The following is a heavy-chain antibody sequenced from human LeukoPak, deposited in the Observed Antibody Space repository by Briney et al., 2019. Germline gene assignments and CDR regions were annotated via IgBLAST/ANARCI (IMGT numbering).Heavy chain of an antibody. CDR1: GYTFTSYY. V-gene: IGHV1-46*01. Sequence: ASVTVSCKASGYTFTSYYMHWVRQAPGQGLEWMGIINPSGGSTSYAQKFQGRVTMTRDTSTSTVYMELSSLRSEDTAVYYCARDRPVTPEYFQHWGQGTLVTVSS. D-gene: IGHD4-23*01. CDR2: INPSGGST. CDR3: ARDRPVTPEYFQH. J-gene: IGHJ1*01.